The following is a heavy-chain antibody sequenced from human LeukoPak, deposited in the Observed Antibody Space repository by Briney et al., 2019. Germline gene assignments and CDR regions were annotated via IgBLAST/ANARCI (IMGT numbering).Heavy chain of an antibody. CDR2: INHSGST. Sequence: SETLSLTCAVYGGSFSGYYRSWIRQPPGKGLEWIGEINHSGSTNYNPSLKSRVTISVDTSKNQFSLKLSSVTAADTAVYYCARVTTRITIFGVVTPTGFDYWGQGTLVTVSS. J-gene: IGHJ4*02. V-gene: IGHV4-34*01. D-gene: IGHD3-3*01. CDR1: GGSFSGYY. CDR3: ARVTTRITIFGVVTPTGFDY.